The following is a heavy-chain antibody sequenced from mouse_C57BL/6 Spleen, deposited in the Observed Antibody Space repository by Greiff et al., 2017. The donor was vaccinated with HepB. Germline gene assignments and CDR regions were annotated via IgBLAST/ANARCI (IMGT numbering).Heavy chain of an antibody. Sequence: VQLQQSGAELARPGASVKMSCKASGYTFTSYTMHWVKQRPGQGLEWIGYINPSSGYTKYNQKFKDKATLTADKSSSTAYMQLSSLTSEDSAVYYCASHYDSSRWYFDVWGTGTTVTVAS. CDR2: INPSSGYT. J-gene: IGHJ1*03. CDR1: GYTFTSYT. V-gene: IGHV1-4*01. D-gene: IGHD1-1*01. CDR3: ASHYDSSRWYFDV.